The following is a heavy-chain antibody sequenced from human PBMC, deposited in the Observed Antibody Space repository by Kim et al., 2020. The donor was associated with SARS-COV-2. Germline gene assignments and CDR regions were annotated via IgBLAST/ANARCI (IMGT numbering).Heavy chain of an antibody. Sequence: LKSRVTTSVDTSKNQFSLKRSSVTAADTAVYYCARGRYSSSWYGPHWYFDLWGRGTLVTVSS. V-gene: IGHV4-34*01. D-gene: IGHD6-13*01. J-gene: IGHJ2*01. CDR3: ARGRYSSSWYGPHWYFDL.